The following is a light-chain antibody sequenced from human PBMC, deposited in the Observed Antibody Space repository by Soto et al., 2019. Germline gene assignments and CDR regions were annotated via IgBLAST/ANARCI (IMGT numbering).Light chain of an antibody. V-gene: IGKV3-15*01. J-gene: IGKJ5*01. CDR3: QQYNNWLSIT. CDR2: GAS. Sequence: EKVVTQSPAPLFLFPGEKAPLSCRASQSVSSNLAWYQQKPGQAPRLLIYGASTRATGIPARFSGSGSGTEFTLTISSLQSEDFAVYYCQQYNNWLSITFGQGTRLEI. CDR1: QSVSSN.